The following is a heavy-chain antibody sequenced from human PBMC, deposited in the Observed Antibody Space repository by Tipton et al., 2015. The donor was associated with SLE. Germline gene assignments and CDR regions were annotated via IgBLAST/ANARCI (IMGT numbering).Heavy chain of an antibody. V-gene: IGHV4-59*08. D-gene: IGHD6-19*01. Sequence: TLSLTCTVSGGSISSYYWSWIRQPPGKGLEWIGYIYYSGSTNYNPSLKSRVTMSVDTSKNQFSLKLTSVTAADTAVYYCARRIAVAEYFDSWGQGTLVTVSS. J-gene: IGHJ4*02. CDR3: ARRIAVAEYFDS. CDR1: GGSISSYY. CDR2: IYYSGST.